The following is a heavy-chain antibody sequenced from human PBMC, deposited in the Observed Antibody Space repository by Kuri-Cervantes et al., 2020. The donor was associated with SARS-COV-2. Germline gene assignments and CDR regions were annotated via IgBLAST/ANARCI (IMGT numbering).Heavy chain of an antibody. V-gene: IGHV3-21*01. CDR2: ISSSSSYI. CDR3: ARDRPLHSHPIEDIVATIEYYFDY. J-gene: IGHJ4*02. D-gene: IGHD5-12*01. CDR1: GFTFSSYS. Sequence: GGSLRLSCAASGFTFSSYSMNWVRQAPGKGLEWVSSISSSSSYIYYADSVKGRFTISRDNTKNSLYLQMNSLRAEDTAVYYCARDRPLHSHPIEDIVATIEYYFDYWGQGTLVTVSS.